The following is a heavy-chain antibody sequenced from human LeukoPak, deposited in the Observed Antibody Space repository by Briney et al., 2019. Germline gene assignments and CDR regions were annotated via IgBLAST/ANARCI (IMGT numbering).Heavy chain of an antibody. Sequence: GGSLRLSCAASGFTFSSYSMNWVRQAPGKGLEWVSSISCSSSYIYYADSVKGRFTISRDNAKNSLYLQMNSLRAEDTAVYYCARDRRRSSSWFGTQEGGMDVWGQGTTVTVSS. V-gene: IGHV3-21*01. CDR3: ARDRRRSSSWFGTQEGGMDV. D-gene: IGHD6-13*01. J-gene: IGHJ6*02. CDR2: ISCSSSYI. CDR1: GFTFSSYS.